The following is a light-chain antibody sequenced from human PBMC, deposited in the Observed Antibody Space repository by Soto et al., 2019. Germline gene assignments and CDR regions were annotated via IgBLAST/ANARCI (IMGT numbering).Light chain of an antibody. CDR3: QQRSNWPPLT. Sequence: EIVLTQSPGTLSLAPGEGATLSCRASQSVKSSYLAWYQQKPGQAPRLLIFGTSNRATGIPDRFRGGGSGTDFTLTISSLEPEDFAVYYCQQRSNWPPLTFGGGTKVDIK. CDR2: GTS. V-gene: IGKV3D-20*02. CDR1: QSVKSSY. J-gene: IGKJ4*01.